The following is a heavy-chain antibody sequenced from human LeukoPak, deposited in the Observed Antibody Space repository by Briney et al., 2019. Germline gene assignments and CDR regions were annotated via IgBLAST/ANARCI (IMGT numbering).Heavy chain of an antibody. D-gene: IGHD5-18*01. Sequence: GGSLRLSCAASGFTFSSYAMSWVRQAPGKGLEWVSAISGSGGSTYYADSVKGRFTISRDNSKNTLYLQMNSLRAEDTAVYYCAKDSAGDAAMVTPPWFDPWGQGTLVTVSS. CDR1: GFTFSSYA. J-gene: IGHJ5*02. V-gene: IGHV3-23*01. CDR3: AKDSAGDAAMVTPPWFDP. CDR2: ISGSGGST.